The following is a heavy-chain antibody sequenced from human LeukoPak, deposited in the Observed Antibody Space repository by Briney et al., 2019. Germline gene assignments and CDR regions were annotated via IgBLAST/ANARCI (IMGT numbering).Heavy chain of an antibody. V-gene: IGHV3-21*01. CDR2: ISSSSSYI. Sequence: GGSLRLSCAASGFTFSSYSMNWVRQAPGKGLECVSSISSSSSYIYYADSVKGRFTISRDNAKNSLYLQMNSLRAEDTAVYYCTLNSGSYYGFDYWGQGTLVTVSS. J-gene: IGHJ4*02. CDR1: GFTFSSYS. CDR3: TLNSGSYYGFDY. D-gene: IGHD1-26*01.